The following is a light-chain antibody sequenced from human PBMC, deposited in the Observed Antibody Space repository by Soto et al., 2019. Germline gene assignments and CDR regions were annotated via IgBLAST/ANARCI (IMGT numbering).Light chain of an antibody. CDR1: QTVSDD. CDR2: GAS. Sequence: EIVMTQSPATLFVSPGERATLSCRASQTVSDDLAWYQQKPGQAPRLLIYGASTRATDIPARFSGGGSGKKFTLTISSIQYKDSALYHCQQYHDWPPITFGPGTKVNI. J-gene: IGKJ3*01. CDR3: QQYHDWPPIT. V-gene: IGKV3-15*01.